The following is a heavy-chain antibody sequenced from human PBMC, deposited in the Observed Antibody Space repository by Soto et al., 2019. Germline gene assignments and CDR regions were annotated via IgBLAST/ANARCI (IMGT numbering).Heavy chain of an antibody. CDR1: GFTFSSYG. V-gene: IGHV3-33*01. CDR2: IWYDGRNK. J-gene: IGHJ4*02. CDR3: AGDGCSGGSCDSVGY. D-gene: IGHD2-15*01. Sequence: QVQLVESGGGVVQPGRSLRLSCAASGFTFSSYGMHWVRQAPGKGLEWVAVIWYDGRNKYYADSGKDRFTISRDNSKNTLYLQMNSVRAEDTAVYYCAGDGCSGGSCDSVGYWGQGTLVSVSS.